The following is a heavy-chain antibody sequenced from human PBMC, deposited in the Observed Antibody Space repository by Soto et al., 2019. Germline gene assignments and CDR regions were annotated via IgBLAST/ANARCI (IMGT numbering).Heavy chain of an antibody. CDR2: ISYDGSNK. CDR3: ACDIAALPDP. Sequence: GGSLRLSCAASGFTFSSYAMHWVRQAPGKGLEWVAVISYDGSNKYYADSVKGRFTISRDNSKNTLYLQMNSLRAEDTAVYYCACDIAALPDPWGQGTLVTVSS. J-gene: IGHJ5*02. V-gene: IGHV3-30-3*01. D-gene: IGHD6-6*01. CDR1: GFTFSSYA.